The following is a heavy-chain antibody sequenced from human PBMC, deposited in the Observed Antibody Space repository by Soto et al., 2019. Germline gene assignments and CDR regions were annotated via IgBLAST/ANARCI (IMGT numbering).Heavy chain of an antibody. V-gene: IGHV1-18*04. D-gene: IGHD2-2*02. Sequence: VASVKVSCKASGYTFTSYGISWVRQAPGQGLEWMGWISAYNGNTNYAQKLQGRVTMTTDTSTSTAYMELRSLRSDDTAVYYCARERPYCSSTSCYNPMVYYYYYGMDVWGQGTTVTVSS. J-gene: IGHJ6*02. CDR1: GYTFTSYG. CDR3: ARERPYCSSTSCYNPMVYYYYYGMDV. CDR2: ISAYNGNT.